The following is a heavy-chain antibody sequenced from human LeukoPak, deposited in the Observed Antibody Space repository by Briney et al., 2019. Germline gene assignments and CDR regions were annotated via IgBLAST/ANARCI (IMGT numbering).Heavy chain of an antibody. D-gene: IGHD3-22*01. V-gene: IGHV4-34*01. J-gene: IGHJ4*02. CDR3: ARGLYDSSDYYYFDY. CDR1: GGSFTIYS. CDR2: ISPSGNT. Sequence: SETLSLTCAVYGGSFTIYSWTWIRQPPGKSLEWVGEISPSGNTQYNPSLKSRVTISLDASKSQFYLKLNSVTAADTAVYYCARGLYDSSDYYYFDYWGQGTLVTVSS.